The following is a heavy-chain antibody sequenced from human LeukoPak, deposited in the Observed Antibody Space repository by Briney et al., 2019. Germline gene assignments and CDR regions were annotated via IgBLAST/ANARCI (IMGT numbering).Heavy chain of an antibody. Sequence: GESLKISCKGSGYSFTSYRIGWVRQMPGKGLEWMGIIHPGDSDARYSPSFQGQVTISADKSISTAYLQWSSLKASGTAMYYCARRDEDESRNYWGQGTLVTVSS. CDR2: IHPGDSDA. V-gene: IGHV5-51*01. D-gene: IGHD6-6*01. CDR1: GYSFTSYR. J-gene: IGHJ4*02. CDR3: ARRDEDESRNY.